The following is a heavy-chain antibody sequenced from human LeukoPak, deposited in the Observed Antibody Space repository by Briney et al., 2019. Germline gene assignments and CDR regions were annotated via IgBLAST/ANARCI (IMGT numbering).Heavy chain of an antibody. J-gene: IGHJ5*02. V-gene: IGHV4-34*01. CDR2: INHSGST. Sequence: SETLSLTCAVYGGSFSGYYWSWIRQPPGKGLEWIGEINHSGSTYYNPSLKSRVTISVDTSKNQFSLKLSSVTAADTAVYYCASSGWYGVRFDPWGQGTLVTVSS. CDR1: GGSFSGYY. CDR3: ASSGWYGVRFDP. D-gene: IGHD6-19*01.